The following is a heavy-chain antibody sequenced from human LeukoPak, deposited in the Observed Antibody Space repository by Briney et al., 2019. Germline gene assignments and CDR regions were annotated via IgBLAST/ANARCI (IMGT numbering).Heavy chain of an antibody. J-gene: IGHJ3*02. V-gene: IGHV3-30*04. D-gene: IGHD3-22*01. CDR2: ISYDGSNK. CDR3: ARDPYYYDGDAFDI. CDR1: GFTFSSYA. Sequence: GGTLRLSCAASGFTFSSYAMHWVRQAPGKGLEWVAVISYDGSNKYYADSVKGRFTISRDNAKNSLYLQMNSLRAEDTAVYYCARDPYYYDGDAFDIWGQGTMVTVSS.